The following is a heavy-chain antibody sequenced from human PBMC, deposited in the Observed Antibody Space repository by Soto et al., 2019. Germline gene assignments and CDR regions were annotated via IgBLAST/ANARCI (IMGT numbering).Heavy chain of an antibody. CDR3: AGGYDIWSAYCLYFDP. J-gene: IGHJ5*02. D-gene: IGHD3-3*01. CDR2: IKQDGSEK. CDR1: GFTFNSYW. Sequence: EVQLVESGGGLVQPGGSLRLSCAASGFTFNSYWMSWVRQAPGKGLEWVANIKQDGSEKYYVDSVKGRFTISRYNTKNSLYLQMNILRDEDTALYDCAGGYDIWSAYCLYFDPCGQGTLVTVSS. V-gene: IGHV3-7*05.